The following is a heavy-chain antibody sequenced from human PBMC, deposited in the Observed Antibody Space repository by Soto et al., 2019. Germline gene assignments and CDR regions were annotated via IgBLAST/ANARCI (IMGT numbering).Heavy chain of an antibody. Sequence: ASVKVSCKASGYTFTSYGISWVRQAPGQGLEWMGWISAYNGNTNYAQKLQGRVTMTTDTSTSTAYMELRSLRSDDTAVYYCASSLGIAVDSGGWWQNYFDSWGQGTLVTVAS. D-gene: IGHD6-19*01. CDR1: GYTFTSYG. CDR3: ASSLGIAVDSGGWWQNYFDS. V-gene: IGHV1-18*01. J-gene: IGHJ4*02. CDR2: ISAYNGNT.